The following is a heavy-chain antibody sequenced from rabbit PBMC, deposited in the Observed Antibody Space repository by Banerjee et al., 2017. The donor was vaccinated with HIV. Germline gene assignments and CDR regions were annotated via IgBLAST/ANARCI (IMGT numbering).Heavy chain of an antibody. CDR2: IDAGSNGNT. V-gene: IGHV1S45*01. D-gene: IGHD1-1*01. J-gene: IGHJ4*01. Sequence: QEQLEESGGDLVKPEGSLTLTCTASGFSFNNNYVMCWVRQAPGKGLEWIACIDAGSNGNTYYASCAKGRFTVSKTSSTTVTLQMTSLTAADTATYFCARAGYPTSNAYFRLWGQGTLVTVS. CDR3: ARAGYPTSNAYFRL. CDR1: GFSFNNNYV.